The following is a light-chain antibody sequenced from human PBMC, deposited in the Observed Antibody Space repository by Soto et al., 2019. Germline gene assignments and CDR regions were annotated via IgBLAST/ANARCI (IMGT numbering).Light chain of an antibody. CDR3: CSYAGGSTYV. V-gene: IGLV2-23*02. J-gene: IGLJ1*01. CDR1: SSDVGLYNL. Sequence: QSVLPQPASVSGSPGQSITISCTGTSSDVGLYNLVSWYQHHPGKAPKLMIHEVSKRPSGVSSRFSGSKSGNTASLTISGLQAEDEADYYCCSYAGGSTYVCGTGTRSPS. CDR2: EVS.